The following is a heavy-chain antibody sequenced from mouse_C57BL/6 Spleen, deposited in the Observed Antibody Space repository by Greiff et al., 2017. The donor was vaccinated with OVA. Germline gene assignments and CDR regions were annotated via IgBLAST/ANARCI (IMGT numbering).Heavy chain of an antibody. CDR1: GYTFTSYW. Sequence: QVQLQQPGAELVMPGASVKLSCKASGYTFTSYWMHWVKQRPGQGLEWIGEIDPSDSYTNYNQKFKGKSTLTVDKASSTAYMQLSSLTSEDSAVYYCARRSTTVVGYWYFDVWGTGTTVTVSS. CDR2: IDPSDSYT. CDR3: ARRSTTVVGYWYFDV. V-gene: IGHV1-69*01. J-gene: IGHJ1*03. D-gene: IGHD1-1*01.